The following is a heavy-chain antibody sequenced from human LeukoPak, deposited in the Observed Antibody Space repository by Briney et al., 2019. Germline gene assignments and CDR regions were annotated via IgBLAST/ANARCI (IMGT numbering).Heavy chain of an antibody. V-gene: IGHV3-7*01. CDR3: ARDLGRGSSWYYYYYGMDV. CDR1: GFTFSSYW. J-gene: IGHJ6*02. D-gene: IGHD6-13*01. Sequence: GGSLRLSCAASGFTFSSYWMSWVRQAPGKGLEWVANIEQDGSEKYYVDSVKGRFTISRDNARNSLYLQMNSLRAEDTAVYYCARDLGRGSSWYYYYYGMDVWGQGTTVTVSS. CDR2: IEQDGSEK.